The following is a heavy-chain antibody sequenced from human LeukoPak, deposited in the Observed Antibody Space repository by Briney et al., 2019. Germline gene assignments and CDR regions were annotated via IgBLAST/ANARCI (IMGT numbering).Heavy chain of an antibody. CDR2: ISGSGGST. J-gene: IGHJ4*02. V-gene: IGHV3-23*01. D-gene: IGHD6-13*01. CDR3: SKSGAAAGTGGY. CDR1: GFTFSSYA. Sequence: PGGSLRLSCAASGFTFSSYAMSWVRQAPGKGLEWVSAISGSGGSTYYADSVKGRFTISRDNSKNTLYLQMNSLRAEDTAVYYCSKSGAAAGTGGYWGQGTLVTVSS.